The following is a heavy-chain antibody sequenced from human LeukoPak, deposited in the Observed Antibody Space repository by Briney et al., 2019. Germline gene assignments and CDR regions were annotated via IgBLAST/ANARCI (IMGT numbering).Heavy chain of an antibody. CDR3: ARAGYSSSWYGNRFDY. J-gene: IGHJ4*02. CDR1: GYTFTSYY. Sequence: ASVKVSCKASGYTFTSYYMHWVRQAPGQGLEWMGIINPSGGSTSYAQKFQGRVTMTRDTSTSTVYMELSSLRSGDTAVYYCARAGYSSSWYGNRFDYWGQGTLVTVSS. CDR2: INPSGGST. V-gene: IGHV1-46*01. D-gene: IGHD6-13*01.